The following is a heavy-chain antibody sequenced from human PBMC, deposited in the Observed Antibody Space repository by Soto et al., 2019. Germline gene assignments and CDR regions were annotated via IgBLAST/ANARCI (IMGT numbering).Heavy chain of an antibody. CDR3: AKTSEVVPAAIPDYFDY. CDR1: GFTFSSYG. D-gene: IGHD2-2*02. CDR2: ISYDGSNK. V-gene: IGHV3-30*18. J-gene: IGHJ4*02. Sequence: GGSLRLSCAASGFTFSSYGMHWVRQAPGKGLEWVAVISYDGSNKYYADSVKGRFTISRDNSKNTLYLQMNSLRAEDTAVYYCAKTSEVVPAAIPDYFDYWGQGTLVTVSS.